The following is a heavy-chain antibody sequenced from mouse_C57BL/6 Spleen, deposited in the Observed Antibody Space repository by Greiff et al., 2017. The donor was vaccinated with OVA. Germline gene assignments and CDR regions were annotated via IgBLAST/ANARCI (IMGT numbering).Heavy chain of an antibody. D-gene: IGHD2-3*01. CDR1: GYSFTGYY. Sequence: VQLQQSGPELVKPGASVKISCKASGYSFTGYYMNWVKQSPEKSLEWIGEINPSTGGTTYNQKFKAKATLTVDKSSSTAYMQLKSLTSEDSAVYYCARDDGPYAMDYWGQGTSVTVSS. CDR3: ARDDGPYAMDY. V-gene: IGHV1-42*01. CDR2: INPSTGGT. J-gene: IGHJ4*01.